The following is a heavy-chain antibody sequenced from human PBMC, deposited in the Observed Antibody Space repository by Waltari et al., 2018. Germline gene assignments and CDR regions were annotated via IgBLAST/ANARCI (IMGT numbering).Heavy chain of an antibody. CDR1: GYPFNNYG. J-gene: IGHJ5*02. V-gene: IGHV3-30*18. CDR2: ISSDGSEK. D-gene: IGHD1-26*01. CDR3: AKAGGIHNYPLDP. Sequence: QVEESGGGVVQPGGSLRLACVASGYPFNNYGMNGVRQAPGKGLEWLAVISSDGSEKYYADSVKGRFTMSRDNSKNTVYLQMNSLRPEDTAVYYCAKAGGIHNYPLDPWGQGTLVTVSS.